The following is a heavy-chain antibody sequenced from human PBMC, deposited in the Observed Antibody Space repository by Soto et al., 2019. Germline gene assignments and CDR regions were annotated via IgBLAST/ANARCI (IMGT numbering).Heavy chain of an antibody. D-gene: IGHD5-18*01. Sequence: SETLSLTCTVSGGSISSYYWSWIRQPPGKGLEWIGYIYYSGSTNYNPSLKSRVTISVDTSKNQFSLKLSSVTAADTAVYYCARSGYSYGPYYFDYWGQGTLVTVSS. CDR2: IYYSGST. CDR3: ARSGYSYGPYYFDY. J-gene: IGHJ4*02. V-gene: IGHV4-59*01. CDR1: GGSISSYY.